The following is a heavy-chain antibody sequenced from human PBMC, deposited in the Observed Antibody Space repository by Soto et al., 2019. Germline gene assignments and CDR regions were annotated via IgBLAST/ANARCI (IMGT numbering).Heavy chain of an antibody. Sequence: PGESLKISCKGSGYSFTSYWISWVRQMPGKGLEWMGRIDPSDSYTNYSPSFQGHVTISADKSISTAYLQWSSLKASDTAMYYCARRIYCSGGSRYSNYGMDVWGQGTTVTVSS. CDR3: ARRIYCSGGSRYSNYGMDV. CDR2: IDPSDSYT. D-gene: IGHD2-15*01. J-gene: IGHJ6*02. CDR1: GYSFTSYW. V-gene: IGHV5-10-1*01.